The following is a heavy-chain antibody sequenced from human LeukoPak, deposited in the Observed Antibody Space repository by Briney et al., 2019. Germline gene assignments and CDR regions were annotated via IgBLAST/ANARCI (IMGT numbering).Heavy chain of an antibody. CDR1: GGSISSGSYY. CDR3: ARHYYDSSVYYVYYFDY. CDR2: IYYSGST. Sequence: SETLPLTCTVSGGSISSGSYYWGWIRQPPGKGLEWIGTIYYSGSTYYNPSLKSRVTISVDTSKNQFSLKLSSVTAADTAVYYCARHYYDSSVYYVYYFDYWGQGTLVTVSS. D-gene: IGHD3-22*01. J-gene: IGHJ4*02. V-gene: IGHV4-39*01.